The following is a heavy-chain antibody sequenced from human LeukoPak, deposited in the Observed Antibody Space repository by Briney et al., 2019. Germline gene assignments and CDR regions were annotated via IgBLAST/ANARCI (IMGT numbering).Heavy chain of an antibody. CDR3: ARSVTSWNAFDY. CDR1: GVSISTYY. Sequence: SETLSLTCTVSGVSISTYYWSWIRQPPGKGLEWIGYVFHSGRTNSNPPLKSRVTISVDTSKNQFSLKLSSVTAADTAVYFCARSVTSWNAFDYWGQGTLVTVSS. V-gene: IGHV4-59*01. D-gene: IGHD4-23*01. CDR2: VFHSGRT. J-gene: IGHJ4*02.